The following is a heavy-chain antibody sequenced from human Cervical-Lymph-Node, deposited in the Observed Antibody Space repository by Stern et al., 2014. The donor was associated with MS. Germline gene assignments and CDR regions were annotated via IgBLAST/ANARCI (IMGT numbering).Heavy chain of an antibody. Sequence: QVQLVQSGGGLVKPGGSLRLSCAASGFTFSDYYLSWIRQAPGKGLEWVSYISSSSSYTNYADSVKGRFTISRDNAKNSLYLQMNSLRAEDTAVYYCARVDIVATTKGFDYWGQGTLVTVSS. CDR1: GFTFSDYY. D-gene: IGHD5-12*01. CDR3: ARVDIVATTKGFDY. V-gene: IGHV3-11*06. CDR2: ISSSSSYT. J-gene: IGHJ4*02.